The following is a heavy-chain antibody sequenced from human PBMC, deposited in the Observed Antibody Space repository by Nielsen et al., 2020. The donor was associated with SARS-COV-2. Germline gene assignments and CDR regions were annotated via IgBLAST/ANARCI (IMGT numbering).Heavy chain of an antibody. CDR2: IWYDGSNK. CDR1: GFTFSSYG. V-gene: IGHV3-33*01. D-gene: IGHD3-22*01. J-gene: IGHJ6*02. Sequence: GESLKISCAASGFTFSSYGMHWVRQAPGKGLEWVAVIWYDGSNKYYADSVKGRFTISRDNSKNTLYLQMNSLRAEDTAVYYCARGLVVVNKYYYYYGMDVWGQGTTVTVSS. CDR3: ARGLVVVNKYYYYYGMDV.